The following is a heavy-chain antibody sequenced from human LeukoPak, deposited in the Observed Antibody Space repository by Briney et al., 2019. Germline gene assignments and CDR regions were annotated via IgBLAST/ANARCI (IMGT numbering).Heavy chain of an antibody. D-gene: IGHD1-26*01. Sequence: ASVKVSCKASGYTFTSYAMHWVRQAPGQRLEWMGWINAGNGNTKYSQKFQGRVTITRDTSASTAYMELSSLRSEDTAVYYCARGDIVGVDYYYGMDVWGQGTTVTVSS. V-gene: IGHV1-3*01. CDR1: GYTFTSYA. CDR3: ARGDIVGVDYYYGMDV. J-gene: IGHJ6*02. CDR2: INAGNGNT.